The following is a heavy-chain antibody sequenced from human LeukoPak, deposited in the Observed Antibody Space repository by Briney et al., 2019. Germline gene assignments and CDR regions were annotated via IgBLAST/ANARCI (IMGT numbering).Heavy chain of an antibody. V-gene: IGHV1-46*01. J-gene: IGHJ4*02. Sequence: VASVQVSCKAPGYTFTNYYLHWVRQAPGQGLEWMGIINPRDGTTTYAQKFRGRLTMTRDTSTVYMELSSLRSGDTAVYYCARGISVGVHDYWGQGTLVSVSS. CDR3: ARGISVGVHDY. CDR1: GYTFTNYY. D-gene: IGHD6-19*01. CDR2: INPRDGTT.